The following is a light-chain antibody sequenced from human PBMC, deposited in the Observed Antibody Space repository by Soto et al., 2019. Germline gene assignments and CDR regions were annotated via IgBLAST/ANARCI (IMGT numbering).Light chain of an antibody. CDR1: SSDVGGYNY. CDR2: EVN. Sequence: QSALTQPPSASGSPGQSVAISCTGTSSDVGGYNYVSWYQQHPGKAPKLILYEVNQRPSGVSNRFSGSKSGNTASLTISGLQPEDEADYYCCSYASSSTYVFGTGTKVTVL. CDR3: CSYASSSTYV. J-gene: IGLJ1*01. V-gene: IGLV2-14*01.